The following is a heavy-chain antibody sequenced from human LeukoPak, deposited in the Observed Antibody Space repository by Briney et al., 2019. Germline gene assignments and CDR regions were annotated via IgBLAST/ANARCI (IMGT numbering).Heavy chain of an antibody. CDR1: GGSMSSSSYY. Sequence: PSETLSLTCTVSGGSMSSSSYYWVWFRQPPGKGLEWIGSISYSGRTYYNPSLKSRVTISVDTSKKQFSLRLSSVTAADTAVYYCARGFGFCFDLWGRGTLVTVSS. D-gene: IGHD3-16*01. CDR2: ISYSGRT. J-gene: IGHJ2*01. V-gene: IGHV4-39*01. CDR3: ARGFGFCFDL.